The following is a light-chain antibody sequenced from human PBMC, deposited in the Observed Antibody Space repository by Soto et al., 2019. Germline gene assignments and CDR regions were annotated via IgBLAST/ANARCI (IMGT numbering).Light chain of an antibody. Sequence: IQLTQSPSSLSASVGDRVTITCEASQGISSYLAWYQQKPGKAPKLLMYAASTLQSGVPSRFSGSGSGTDFTLTISSLQPNDFATYHCQQYHTSLTFGGGTKVDIK. J-gene: IGKJ4*01. V-gene: IGKV1-9*01. CDR2: AAS. CDR3: QQYHTSLT. CDR1: QGISSY.